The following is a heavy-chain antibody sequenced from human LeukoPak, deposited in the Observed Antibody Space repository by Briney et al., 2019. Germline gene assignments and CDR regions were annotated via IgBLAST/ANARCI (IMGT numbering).Heavy chain of an antibody. Sequence: PGGSLRLSCAASGFTFSSYAMSWVREAPRKGLEWLSYISSSSSTIYYADSVKGRFTISRDNAKNSLYLQLNSLRPEDTGLYYCARDRGGWPDYWGQGTLVTVSS. CDR3: ARDRGGWPDY. CDR2: ISSSSSTI. V-gene: IGHV3-48*01. J-gene: IGHJ4*02. D-gene: IGHD6-19*01. CDR1: GFTFSSYA.